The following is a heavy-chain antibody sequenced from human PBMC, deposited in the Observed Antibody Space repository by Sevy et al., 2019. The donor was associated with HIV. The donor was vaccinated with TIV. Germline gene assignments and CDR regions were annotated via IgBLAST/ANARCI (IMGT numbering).Heavy chain of an antibody. Sequence: GGSLRLSCTASGFTLRNFWMSWVRQAPEKGLEWVATIKEDGSQIYYVDSVKGRFFISRDNAKDSLYLQMNSLRAEDTALYYCARYFTSGGANYFDYLGQGTLVTVSS. J-gene: IGHJ4*02. CDR2: IKEDGSQI. D-gene: IGHD2-8*01. V-gene: IGHV3-7*03. CDR1: GFTLRNFW. CDR3: ARYFTSGGANYFDY.